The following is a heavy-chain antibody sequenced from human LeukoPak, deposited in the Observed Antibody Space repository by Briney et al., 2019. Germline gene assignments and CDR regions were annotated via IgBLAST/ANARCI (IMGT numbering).Heavy chain of an antibody. CDR2: ISSSSSYI. J-gene: IGHJ6*02. D-gene: IGHD2-2*02. Sequence: GGSLRLSCAASGFTFSSYSMNWVRRAPGKGLEWVSSISSSSSYIYYADSVKGRFTISRDNAKNSLYLQMNSLRAEDTAVYYCASSGARYCSSTSCYTAKVRNYYYYYGMDVWGQGTTVTVSS. V-gene: IGHV3-21*01. CDR3: ASSGARYCSSTSCYTAKVRNYYYYYGMDV. CDR1: GFTFSSYS.